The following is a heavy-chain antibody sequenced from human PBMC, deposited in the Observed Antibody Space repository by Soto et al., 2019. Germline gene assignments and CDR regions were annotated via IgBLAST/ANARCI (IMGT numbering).Heavy chain of an antibody. CDR2: TYYRSKWDY. CDR3: ARLIGNSWLDS. J-gene: IGHJ5*01. D-gene: IGHD2-8*01. Sequence: SQSLSLTWAIAGYSVSANIATWGWIRQSPSRGLEWLGRTYYRSKWDYDYAASVKGRITINPDTSNNQLSLQLDSVTPDDTAVYYCARLIGNSWLDSWGQGTLVTVSS. CDR1: GYSVSANIAT. V-gene: IGHV6-1*01.